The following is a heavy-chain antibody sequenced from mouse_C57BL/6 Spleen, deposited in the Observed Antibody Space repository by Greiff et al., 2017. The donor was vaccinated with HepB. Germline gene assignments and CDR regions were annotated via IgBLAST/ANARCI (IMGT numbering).Heavy chain of an antibody. CDR2: INPSNGGT. D-gene: IGHD1-1*01. V-gene: IGHV1-53*01. CDR3: AREGVTTVPNY. Sequence: QVHVKQPGTELVKPGASVKLSCKASGYTFTSYWMHWVKQRPGQGLEWIGNINPSNGGTNYNEKFKSKATLTVDKSSSTAYMQLSSLTSEDSAVYYCAREGVTTVPNYWGQGTTLTVSS. J-gene: IGHJ2*01. CDR1: GYTFTSYW.